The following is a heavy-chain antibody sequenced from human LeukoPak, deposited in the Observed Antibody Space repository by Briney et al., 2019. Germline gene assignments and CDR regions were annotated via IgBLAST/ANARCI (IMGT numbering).Heavy chain of an antibody. V-gene: IGHV3-21*01. D-gene: IGHD6-19*01. CDR3: ARVHSSGQLETFDY. Sequence: GGSLRLSCTASGFTFSSYTMNWVRQPPGKGLEWVSSITSTSSFTYYADSVKGRFTISRDNAKNSLYLQMNSLGADDTAVYYCARVHSSGQLETFDYWGQGTLVTVSS. CDR1: GFTFSSYT. J-gene: IGHJ4*02. CDR2: ITSTSSFT.